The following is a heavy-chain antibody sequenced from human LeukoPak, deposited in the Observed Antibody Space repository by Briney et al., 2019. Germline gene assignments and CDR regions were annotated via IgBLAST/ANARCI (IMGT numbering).Heavy chain of an antibody. Sequence: SETLSLTCTVSGGSISPYYWSWIRQPPGKGLEWIGYIYSSGSANYNPSLKSRVTISVDTSKNQFSLKLASVTAADTAVYYCARMGGYSGYATHWGQGTLVAVSS. J-gene: IGHJ4*02. CDR3: ARMGGYSGYATH. CDR2: IYSSGSA. D-gene: IGHD5-12*01. V-gene: IGHV4-59*08. CDR1: GGSISPYY.